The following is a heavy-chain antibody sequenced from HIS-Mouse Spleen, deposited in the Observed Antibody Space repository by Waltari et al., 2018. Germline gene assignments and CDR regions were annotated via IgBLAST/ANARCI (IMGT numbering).Heavy chain of an antibody. CDR3: ARGGLAAAGWYFDL. J-gene: IGHJ2*01. D-gene: IGHD6-13*01. V-gene: IGHV3-53*01. Sequence: EVQLVESGGGLIQPGGSLRLSCAASGFTVSSNYMSWVRQAPGKGLEWGSVIYSGGSTYYADAVKGRLTISRDNSKNTLYLQMNSRRAEDTAVYYCARGGLAAAGWYFDLWGRGTLVTVSS. CDR1: GFTVSSNY. CDR2: IYSGGST.